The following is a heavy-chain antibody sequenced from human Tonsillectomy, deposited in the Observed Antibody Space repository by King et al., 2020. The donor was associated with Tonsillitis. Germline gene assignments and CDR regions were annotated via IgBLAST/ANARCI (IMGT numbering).Heavy chain of an antibody. D-gene: IGHD2-21*02. J-gene: IGHJ4*02. CDR2: VYYDGNNK. V-gene: IGHV3-33*08. Sequence: VQLVESGGGVVQPGRSLRLSCAASGFTFSNYGMHWVRQAPGKGLEWVAVVYYDGNNKYYAGSVKGRFTISRDNSKNTLYLQMSSLRAEDTAVYYCARDFEAYCGGDCYSGDYWGQGTLVTVSS. CDR1: GFTFSNYG. CDR3: ARDFEAYCGGDCYSGDY.